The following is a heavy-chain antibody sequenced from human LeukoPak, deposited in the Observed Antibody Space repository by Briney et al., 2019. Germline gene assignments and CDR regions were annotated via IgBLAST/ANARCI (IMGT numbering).Heavy chain of an antibody. D-gene: IGHD1-26*01. CDR1: GFTFSSYG. Sequence: GGSLRLSCAASGFTFSSYGMHWVRQAPGKGLEWVAVISYDGSNKYYADSVKGRFTISRDNSKNTLYLQMNSLRAEDTAVYYCAKGRSGSRVWGQGTMVSVSS. CDR2: ISYDGSNK. J-gene: IGHJ3*01. CDR3: AKGRSGSRV. V-gene: IGHV3-30*18.